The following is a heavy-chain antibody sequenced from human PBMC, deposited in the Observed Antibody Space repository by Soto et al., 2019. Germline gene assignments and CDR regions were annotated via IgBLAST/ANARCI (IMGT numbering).Heavy chain of an antibody. D-gene: IGHD3-3*01. CDR2: ISGSGGST. CDR3: AKDRGITIFGVVTPDAFDI. CDR1: GFTFSSYA. J-gene: IGHJ3*02. Sequence: GGSLRLSCAASGFTFSSYAMSWGRQAPGKGLEWVSAISGSGGSTYYADSVKGRFTISRDNSKNTLYLQMNSLRAEDTAVYYCAKDRGITIFGVVTPDAFDIWGQGTMVTVSS. V-gene: IGHV3-23*01.